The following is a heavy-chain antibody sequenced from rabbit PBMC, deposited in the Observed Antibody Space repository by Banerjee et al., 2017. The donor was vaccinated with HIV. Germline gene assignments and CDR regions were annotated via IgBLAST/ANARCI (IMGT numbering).Heavy chain of an antibody. J-gene: IGHJ4*01. CDR3: ARYISGSGYYGL. CDR1: GFSFSSGYD. V-gene: IGHV1S40*01. Sequence: QQLVESGGGLVKPGASLTLTCKASGFSFSSGYDMCWVRQAPGKGLEWIGCIDTGSGSTYYARWAKGRFTISKTSSTTVTLQMTSLTDADTATYFCARYISGSGYYGLWGPGTLVTVS. D-gene: IGHD1-1*01. CDR2: IDTGSGST.